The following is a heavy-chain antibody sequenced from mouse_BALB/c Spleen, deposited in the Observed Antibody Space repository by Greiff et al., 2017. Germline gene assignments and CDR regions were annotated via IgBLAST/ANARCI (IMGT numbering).Heavy chain of an antibody. V-gene: IGHV1-82*01. CDR1: GYAFSSSW. CDR2: IYPGDGDT. J-gene: IGHJ4*01. Sequence: VQLQQSGPELVKPGASVKISCKASGYAFSSSWMNWVKQRPGQGLEWIGRIYPGDGDTNYNGKFKGKATLTADKSSSTAYMQLSSLTSVDSAVYFCAREGDYYYGSSPYYYAMDYWGQGTSVTVSS. D-gene: IGHD1-1*01. CDR3: AREGDYYYGSSPYYYAMDY.